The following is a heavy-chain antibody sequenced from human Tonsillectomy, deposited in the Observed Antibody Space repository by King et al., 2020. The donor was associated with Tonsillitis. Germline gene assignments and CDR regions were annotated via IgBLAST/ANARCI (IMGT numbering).Heavy chain of an antibody. J-gene: IGHJ4*02. CDR1: GFTFSSYW. Sequence: VQLVESGGGLVQPGGSLRLSCAASGFTFSSYWMHWVRQAPGKGLVWVSRINSDGSSTSYADSVKGRFTISRDNAKNTLYLQMNSLRAEDTAVYYCARAFYVSSGYYFVGFDYWGQGTLVTVSS. CDR3: ARAFYVSSGYYFVGFDY. V-gene: IGHV3-74*01. CDR2: INSDGSST. D-gene: IGHD3-22*01.